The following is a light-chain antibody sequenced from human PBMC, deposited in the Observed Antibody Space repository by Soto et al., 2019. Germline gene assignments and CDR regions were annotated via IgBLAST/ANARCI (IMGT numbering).Light chain of an antibody. J-gene: IGKJ2*01. V-gene: IGKV3-20*01. CDR1: QSVRNSF. CDR2: GAS. CDR3: HQYGSSPYT. Sequence: EIVLTQSPGTLSLSPGERATLSCRASQSVRNSFLAWYQRKPGQAPRLLIYGASSRATGIPDRFSGSGSGTDLTITISRLEPEDFAVYYCHQYGSSPYTFGQGTKLEIK.